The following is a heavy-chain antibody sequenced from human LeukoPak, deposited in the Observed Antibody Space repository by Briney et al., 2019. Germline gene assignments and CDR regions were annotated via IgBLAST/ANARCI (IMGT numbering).Heavy chain of an antibody. Sequence: ASVKVSCKASGYTFTSYAINWVRQATGQGLEWMGWMNPNSGNTGYAQKLQGRVTMTRNTSISTAYMELSSLRSEDTAVYYCARVRPLLDTAMVTYYYYYGMDVWGQGTTVTVSS. D-gene: IGHD5-18*01. V-gene: IGHV1-8*01. CDR2: MNPNSGNT. CDR1: GYTFTSYA. J-gene: IGHJ6*02. CDR3: ARVRPLLDTAMVTYYYYYGMDV.